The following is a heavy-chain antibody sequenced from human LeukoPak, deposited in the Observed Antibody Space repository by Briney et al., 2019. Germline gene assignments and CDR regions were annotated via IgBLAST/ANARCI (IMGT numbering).Heavy chain of an antibody. CDR1: GFTFSTYH. J-gene: IGHJ4*02. D-gene: IGHD1-1*01. CDR3: ARGTYWSPLDFDY. V-gene: IGHV3-21*01. CDR2: LSSSSSSFI. Sequence: GGSLRLSCAASGFTFSTYHMHWVRQAPGKGLEWVSSLSSSSSSFIYYADSVKGRFTISRDNAKNSVYLQMNSLRADDTAVYYCARGTYWSPLDFDYWGQGTLVTVSS.